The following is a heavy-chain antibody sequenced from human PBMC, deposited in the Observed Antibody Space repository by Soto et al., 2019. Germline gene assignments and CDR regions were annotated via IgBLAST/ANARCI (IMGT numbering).Heavy chain of an antibody. Sequence: QVQLVESGGGVVQPGRSLRLSCAASGFTFSNYGMPWVRQAPGKGLEWVALIWYDGSNKYYADSVKGRFTISRDISKNTLYLQMNSLRAEDTAVYYCARDLSGPLDYWGQGTPVTVSS. CDR1: GFTFSNYG. CDR2: IWYDGSNK. CDR3: ARDLSGPLDY. V-gene: IGHV3-33*01. D-gene: IGHD3-16*02. J-gene: IGHJ4*02.